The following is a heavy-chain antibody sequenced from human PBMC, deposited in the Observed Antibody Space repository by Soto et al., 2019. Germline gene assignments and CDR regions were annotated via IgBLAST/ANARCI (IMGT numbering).Heavy chain of an antibody. CDR2: ISSSSSYI. Sequence: GGSLRLSCAASGFTFSSYSMNWVRQAPGKGLEWVSSISSSSSYIYYADSVKGRFTISRDNAKNSLYLQMNSLRAEDTAVYYCARDLKRSYYDSSPDREFDPWGQGTLVTVSS. CDR1: GFTFSSYS. D-gene: IGHD3-22*01. V-gene: IGHV3-21*01. J-gene: IGHJ5*02. CDR3: ARDLKRSYYDSSPDREFDP.